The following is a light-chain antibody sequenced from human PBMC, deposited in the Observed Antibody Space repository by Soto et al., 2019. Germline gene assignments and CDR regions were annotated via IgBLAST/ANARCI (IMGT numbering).Light chain of an antibody. V-gene: IGLV2-14*01. CDR1: SSDVGRWNY. J-gene: IGLJ1*01. CDR2: EVS. CDR3: SSFTSSSTLDV. Sequence: QSALTQPASVAGCPGQSITITGTGTSSDVGRWNYVSWYQQHPGKAPKLMIYEVSNRPSGVSSRFSGSKSGYTASLTISGLQAEDEADYYCSSFTSSSTLDVFGTGTKVTVL.